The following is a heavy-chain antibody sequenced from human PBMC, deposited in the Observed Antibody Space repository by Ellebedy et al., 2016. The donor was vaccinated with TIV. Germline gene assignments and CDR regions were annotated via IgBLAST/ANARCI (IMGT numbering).Heavy chain of an antibody. CDR1: GVSLSSDTYY. CDR2: IYYDGQT. Sequence: MPSETLSLTCTVSGVSLSSDTYYWNWIRQTPGKGLQWIGYIYYDGQTESYPSLESRVTISQDTTRNQFSLRLRSVTAADTAVYYCARAGVGRDAFDIWGQGTLVTVAS. CDR3: ARAGVGRDAFDI. V-gene: IGHV4-61*01. J-gene: IGHJ3*02.